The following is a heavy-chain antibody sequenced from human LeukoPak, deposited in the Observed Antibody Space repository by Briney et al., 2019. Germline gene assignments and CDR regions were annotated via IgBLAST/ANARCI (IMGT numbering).Heavy chain of an antibody. CDR1: GFTFSDYY. D-gene: IGHD5-24*01. CDR3: ARDLRWLQSLVLNY. J-gene: IGHJ4*02. Sequence: PGGSLRLSCAASGFTFSDYYMSWIRQAPGKGLEWGSYISSSGSTIYYADSVKGRFTISRDNAKNSLYLQMNSLRAEDTAVYYCARDLRWLQSLVLNYWGQGTLVTVSS. CDR2: ISSSGSTI. V-gene: IGHV3-11*01.